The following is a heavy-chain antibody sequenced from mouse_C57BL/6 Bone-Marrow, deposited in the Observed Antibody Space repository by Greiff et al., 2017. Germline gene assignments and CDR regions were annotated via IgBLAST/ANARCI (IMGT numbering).Heavy chain of an antibody. CDR2: IRSKSNNYAT. V-gene: IGHV10-1*01. CDR1: GFSFNTYA. D-gene: IGHD4-1*01. J-gene: IGHJ4*01. Sequence: EVKLMESGGGLVQPKGSLKLSCAASGFSFNTYAMNWVRQAPGKGLEWVARIRSKSNNYATYYAESVKDRFTITRDDSESMLYLQMNNLKTEYTAMYYCVRPVLGAMDYWGQGTSVTVSS. CDR3: VRPVLGAMDY.